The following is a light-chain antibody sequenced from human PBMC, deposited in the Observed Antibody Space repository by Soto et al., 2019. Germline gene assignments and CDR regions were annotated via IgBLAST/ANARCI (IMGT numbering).Light chain of an antibody. CDR2: DTN. Sequence: QTVVTQEPSVTVSPGETVTLTCASSAGAVSSAQYPYWIQQKAGQAPRTLIYDTNNKHSSTPARFSGSLLGGKAALTLSGAQPEDEAEYYCLLQYTVFREFGGGTKLTVL. J-gene: IGLJ3*02. CDR1: AGAVSSAQY. CDR3: LLQYTVFRE. V-gene: IGLV7-46*01.